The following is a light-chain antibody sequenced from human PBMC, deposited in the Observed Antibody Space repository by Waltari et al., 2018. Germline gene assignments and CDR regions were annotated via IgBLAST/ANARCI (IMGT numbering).Light chain of an antibody. CDR2: EVT. Sequence: QSALTQPASVSGSPGQSITISCTGTSSDIGGYNFVSWYQQHPGKAPELMLYEVTNRPSGVSNRFSGSKSGNTASLTISGLQAEDEADYYCSSYTTTTTLLFGTGTKVTVL. CDR1: SSDIGGYNF. J-gene: IGLJ1*01. V-gene: IGLV2-14*01. CDR3: SSYTTTTTLL.